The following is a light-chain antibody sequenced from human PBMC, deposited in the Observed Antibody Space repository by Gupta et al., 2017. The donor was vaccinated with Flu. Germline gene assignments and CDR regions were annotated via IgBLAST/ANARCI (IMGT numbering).Light chain of an antibody. Sequence: GQTARITCSGDALPNQYAYWYQQKPGQAPVVVIYKDSERPSGIPERLSGSSSGTTVMLTISGVQAEDEADYYCQSADSSGSWVFGGGTKLTVL. CDR2: KDS. CDR3: QSADSSGSWV. V-gene: IGLV3-25*03. CDR1: ALPNQY. J-gene: IGLJ3*02.